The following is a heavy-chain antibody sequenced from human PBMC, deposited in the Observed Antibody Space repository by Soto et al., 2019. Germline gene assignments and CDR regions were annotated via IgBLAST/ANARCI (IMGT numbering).Heavy chain of an antibody. CDR2: ISSSGSTI. CDR3: ARDGPRYCSSTSCVYYYGMDV. Sequence: GGSLRLSCAASGFTFSDYYMSWIRQAPGKGLEWVSYISSSGSTIYYADSVMGRFTISRDNAKNSLYLQMNSLRAEDTAVYYCARDGPRYCSSTSCVYYYGMDVWGQGTTVTVSS. V-gene: IGHV3-11*01. D-gene: IGHD2-2*01. J-gene: IGHJ6*02. CDR1: GFTFSDYY.